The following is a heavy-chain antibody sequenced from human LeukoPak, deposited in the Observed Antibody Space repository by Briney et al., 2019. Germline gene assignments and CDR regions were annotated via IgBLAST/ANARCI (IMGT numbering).Heavy chain of an antibody. D-gene: IGHD5-12*01. CDR1: GINFRGYW. J-gene: IGHJ4*02. CDR2: MKQDGSEK. V-gene: IGHV3-7*01. Sequence: GGSLGLSCAVSGINFRGYWMAWVRQAPGKGLEWVANMKQDGSEKYYVDSVKGRFTISRDNAKNSLYLEMNSLRVEDTAVYYCARDLGHTGYDLYDYWGQGTLVTVSS. CDR3: ARDLGHTGYDLYDY.